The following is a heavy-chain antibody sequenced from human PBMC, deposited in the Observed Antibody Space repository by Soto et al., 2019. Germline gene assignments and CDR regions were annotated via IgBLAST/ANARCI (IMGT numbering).Heavy chain of an antibody. V-gene: IGHV3-13*01. D-gene: IGHD2-15*01. CDR1: GFTFSSYD. CDR3: ARAGYCSGGSCWGYYYMDV. CDR2: IGTAGDT. J-gene: IGHJ6*03. Sequence: GGSMRLSCAASGFTFSSYDMHWVRQATGKGLEWVSAIGTAGDTYYPGSVKGRFTISRENAKNSLYLQMNSLRAGDTAVYYCARAGYCSGGSCWGYYYMDVWGKGTTVTVSS.